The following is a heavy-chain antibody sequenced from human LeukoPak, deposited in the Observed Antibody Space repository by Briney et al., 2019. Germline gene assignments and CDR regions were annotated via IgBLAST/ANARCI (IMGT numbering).Heavy chain of an antibody. Sequence: PGGSLRLSCAASGFTFSSYGMHWVRQAPGKGLEWVAVISYDGSNKYYADSVKGRFTISRDNSKNTLYLQMNSLRAEDTAVYYCAKDYAYVWGSYRYCRSKFFDYWGQGTLVTVSS. J-gene: IGHJ4*02. CDR3: AKDYAYVWGSYRYCRSKFFDY. CDR1: GFTFSSYG. CDR2: ISYDGSNK. D-gene: IGHD3-16*02. V-gene: IGHV3-30*18.